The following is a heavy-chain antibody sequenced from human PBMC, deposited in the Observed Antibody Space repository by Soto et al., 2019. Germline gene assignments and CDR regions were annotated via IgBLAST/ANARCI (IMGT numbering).Heavy chain of an antibody. D-gene: IGHD6-13*01. CDR2: ISSNSAYI. V-gene: IGHV3-21*01. J-gene: IGHJ5*02. CDR1: GFTFRSFT. Sequence: GGSLRLSCAASGFTFRSFTMNWVRQAPGKGLEWVSTISSNSAYIYYTDALRGRFSISRDNAKNSLHLQMNSLRAEDTAVYYSRRDPSRDSSARGWFDPWGPRTLVTVSS. CDR3: RRDPSRDSSARGWFDP.